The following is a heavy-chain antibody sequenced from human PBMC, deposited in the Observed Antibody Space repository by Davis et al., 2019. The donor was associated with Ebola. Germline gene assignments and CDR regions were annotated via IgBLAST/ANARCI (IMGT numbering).Heavy chain of an antibody. V-gene: IGHV1-18*01. D-gene: IGHD1-14*01. J-gene: IGHJ6*02. CDR3: AVSSMSKVSYYYYGMDV. CDR1: GYSFTDDG. CDR2: ISTYNGNT. Sequence: AASVKVSCKASGYSFTDDGISWVRQAPGQGLEWMGWISTYNGNTNYAQKLQGRVTMTTDTSTSTAYMELRSLRSDDTAVYYCAVSSMSKVSYYYYGMDVWGQGTTVTVSS.